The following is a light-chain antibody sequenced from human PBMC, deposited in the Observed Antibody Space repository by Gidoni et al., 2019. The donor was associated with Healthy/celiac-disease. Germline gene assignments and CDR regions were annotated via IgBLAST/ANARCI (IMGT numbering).Light chain of an antibody. CDR1: QSVIYSSNNKNY. Sequence: DIVMTQSPDYLAVSLGERATINCKSSQSVIYSSNNKNYLAWYQQKPGQPPKLLIYWASTRESGVPDRFSGSGSGTDFTLTISSLQAEDVAVYYCQQYYSTLWTFGQGTKVEIK. V-gene: IGKV4-1*01. CDR3: QQYYSTLWT. J-gene: IGKJ1*01. CDR2: WAS.